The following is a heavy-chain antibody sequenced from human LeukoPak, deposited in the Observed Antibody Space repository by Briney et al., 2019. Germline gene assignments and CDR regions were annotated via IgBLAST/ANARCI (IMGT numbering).Heavy chain of an antibody. CDR1: GFTFSSYA. CDR3: ARDKVATMMD. CDR2: ISGSGGST. J-gene: IGHJ4*02. Sequence: GGSLRLSCAASGFTFSSYAMSWVRQAPGKGLEWVSAISGSGGSTYYADSVKGRFTISRDDAKNSLYLQMNSLRAEDTAVYYCARDKVATMMDWGQGTLVTVSS. D-gene: IGHD5-24*01. V-gene: IGHV3-23*01.